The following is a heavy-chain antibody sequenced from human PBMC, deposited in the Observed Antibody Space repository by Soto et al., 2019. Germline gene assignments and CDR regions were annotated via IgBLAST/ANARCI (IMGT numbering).Heavy chain of an antibody. Sequence: QVQLQESGPGLVKPSETLSLKCSVSGDSILSGGYYWTWIRQHPGKGLEWLGYIYSIGTTFYNQSLKKRVSLTLDASKNRSPPTLTSATAADAAVYYCARRQKSASTVHGFFDPWGRGTLVTVSS. CDR3: ARRQKSASTVHGFFDP. V-gene: IGHV4-31*03. CDR2: IYSIGTT. J-gene: IGHJ2*01. D-gene: IGHD6-6*01. CDR1: GDSILSGGYY.